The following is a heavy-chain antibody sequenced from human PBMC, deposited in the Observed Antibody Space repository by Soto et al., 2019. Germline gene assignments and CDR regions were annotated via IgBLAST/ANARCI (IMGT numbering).Heavy chain of an antibody. CDR1: GGSISSGGYS. D-gene: IGHD4-17*01. CDR3: ATSQTTVTSYDY. CDR2: IYHSGST. J-gene: IGHJ4*02. Sequence: QLQLQESGSGLVKPSQTLSLTCAVSGGSISSGGYSWSGIRQPPGKGLEWIGYIYHSGSTSYNPSLTSRVTIPVDRSKNLFSLKLSSVTAADTAVYYCATSQTTVTSYDYWGQGTLVTVSS. V-gene: IGHV4-30-2*01.